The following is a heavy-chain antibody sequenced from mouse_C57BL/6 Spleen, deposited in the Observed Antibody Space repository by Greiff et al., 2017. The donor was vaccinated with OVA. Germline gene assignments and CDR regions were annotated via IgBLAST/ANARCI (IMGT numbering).Heavy chain of an antibody. Sequence: VQLQQPGAELVRPGSSVKLSCKASGYTFTSYWMDWVKQRTGQGLEWIGKIYPSNSETHYNQKFKDKATLTVDKPSSTAYMQRSILTSEDSAVYYCARKGDRSVYYFDYWGQGTTLTVSS. J-gene: IGHJ2*01. CDR1: GYTFTSYW. CDR3: ARKGDRSVYYFDY. CDR2: IYPSNSET. D-gene: IGHD3-2*01. V-gene: IGHV1-61*01.